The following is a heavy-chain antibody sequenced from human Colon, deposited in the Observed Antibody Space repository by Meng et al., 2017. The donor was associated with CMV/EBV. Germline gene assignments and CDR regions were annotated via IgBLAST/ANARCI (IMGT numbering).Heavy chain of an antibody. J-gene: IGHJ6*02. CDR2: IYYSGGT. V-gene: IGHV4-61*08. CDR3: AREGRRGTSLPPYFHYYGADV. CDR1: GGSVSSGGYY. Sequence: SETLSLTCNVSGGSVSSGGYYWSWIRQPPGKGLEWIGYIYYSGGTNYNPSLKSRVTISLDPSKNQFSLKLNSVTAADTAVYYCAREGRRGTSLPPYFHYYGADVWGQGTSVTVSS. D-gene: IGHD2-15*01.